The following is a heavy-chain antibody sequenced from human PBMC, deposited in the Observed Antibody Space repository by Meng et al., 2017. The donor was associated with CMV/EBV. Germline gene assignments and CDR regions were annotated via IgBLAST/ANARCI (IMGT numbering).Heavy chain of an antibody. CDR2: IIPIFGTA. CDR1: GGTFSSYA. CDR3: ARDGYSSGWFGY. Sequence: SCKASGGTFSSYAISWVRQAPGQGLEWMGGIIPIFGTANYAQKFQGRVTITTDESTSTAYMELSSLRSEDTAVYYRARDGYSSGWFGYWGQGTLVTVSS. J-gene: IGHJ4*02. D-gene: IGHD6-19*01. V-gene: IGHV1-69*05.